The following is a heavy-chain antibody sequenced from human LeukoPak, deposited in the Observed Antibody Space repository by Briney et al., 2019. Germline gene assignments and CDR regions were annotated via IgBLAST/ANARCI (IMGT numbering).Heavy chain of an antibody. V-gene: IGHV4-59*01. CDR2: IYYSGST. CDR1: GFTFSSYW. Sequence: GSLRLSCAASGFTFSSYWMSWIRQPPGKGLEWIGYIYYSGSTNYNPSLKSRVTISVDTSKNQFSLKLSSVTAADTAVYYCARVGGYDYVWGSPSDAFDIWGQGTMVTVSS. D-gene: IGHD3-16*01. J-gene: IGHJ3*02. CDR3: ARVGGYDYVWGSPSDAFDI.